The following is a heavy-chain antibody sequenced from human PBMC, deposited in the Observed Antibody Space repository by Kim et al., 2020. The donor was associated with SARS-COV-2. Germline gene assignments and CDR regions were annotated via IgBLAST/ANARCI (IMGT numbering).Heavy chain of an antibody. CDR2: ISGSGVT. CDR1: GDSVISETYF. CDR3: AGDRRSLLDH. V-gene: IGHV4-61*01. J-gene: IGHJ4*02. Sequence: SETLSLTCTVSGDSVISETYFWSWIRQSPGKGLEWIGYISGSGVTRYNPSLESRVTISVDTSKNQFSLTLSSVTAMDAAVYYCAGDRRSLLDHWGQGTLVAVST.